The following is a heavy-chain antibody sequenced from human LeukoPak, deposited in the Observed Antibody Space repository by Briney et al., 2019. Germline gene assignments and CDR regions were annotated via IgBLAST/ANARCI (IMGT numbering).Heavy chain of an antibody. V-gene: IGHV3-66*01. J-gene: IGHJ4*02. Sequence: GGSLRLSCAASGFTVSSKYMSWVRQAPGKGLEWVSVIYSGGSTYYADSVKGRFTISRDNSKNTVYLQMNSLRAEDTAVYYCARESSGWLQLFDYWGQGTLVTVSS. CDR1: GFTVSSKY. D-gene: IGHD5-24*01. CDR2: IYSGGST. CDR3: ARESSGWLQLFDY.